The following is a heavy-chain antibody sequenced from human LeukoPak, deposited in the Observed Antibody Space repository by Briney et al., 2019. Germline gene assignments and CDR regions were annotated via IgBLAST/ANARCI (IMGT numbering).Heavy chain of an antibody. D-gene: IGHD3-10*01. V-gene: IGHV1-2*02. Sequence: ASVKVSCKSSGDTFSGYYLHWVRQAPGQGLEWIGWINANSGGTNYAQKFQGRVTMTRDTSISSVHMELSRLRSDDTAVYYCARDSITLLRGFDFWGQGTLVTVSS. J-gene: IGHJ4*02. CDR3: ARDSITLLRGFDF. CDR2: INANSGGT. CDR1: GDTFSGYY.